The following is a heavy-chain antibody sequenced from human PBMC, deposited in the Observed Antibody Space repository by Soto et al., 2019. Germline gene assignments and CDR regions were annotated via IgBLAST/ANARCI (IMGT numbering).Heavy chain of an antibody. CDR2: IIPIFGTA. CDR1: GGTFSSYA. CDR3: ARVPYCSGGSCYHKVGGMDV. D-gene: IGHD2-15*01. Sequence: QVQLVQSGAEVKKPGSSVKVSCKASGGTFSSYAISWVRQAPGQGLEWMGGIIPIFGTANYAQKFQGRVTITADESTSKAYMELSSLRSEDTAVYYCARVPYCSGGSCYHKVGGMDVWGQGTTVTVSS. V-gene: IGHV1-69*12. J-gene: IGHJ6*02.